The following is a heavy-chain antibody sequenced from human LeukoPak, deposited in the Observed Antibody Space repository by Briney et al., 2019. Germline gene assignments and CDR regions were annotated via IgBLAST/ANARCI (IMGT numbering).Heavy chain of an antibody. CDR1: GFTFSSYG. D-gene: IGHD6-6*01. J-gene: IGHJ4*02. CDR3: AKVGEYSSSFY. V-gene: IGHV3-30*18. CDR2: ISYDGSNK. Sequence: GRSLRLSCAASGFTFSSYGMHWVRQAPGKGLEWVAVISYDGSNKYYADSVKGRFTISRDNSKNTLYLQMNSLRAEDTAVYYCAKVGEYSSSFYWGQGTLVTVSS.